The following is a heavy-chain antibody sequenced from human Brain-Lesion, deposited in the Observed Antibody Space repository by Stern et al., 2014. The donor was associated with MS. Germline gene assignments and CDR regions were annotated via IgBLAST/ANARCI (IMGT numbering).Heavy chain of an antibody. D-gene: IGHD6-19*01. J-gene: IGHJ4*02. CDR2: IFYTGST. Sequence: VQLVESGPGLVKPSETLSLTCTVSGGSIGRSSYYWGWIRQPPGKGLEWIGNIFYTGSTFYDPSLKSLVTISVDTSNNHFSLSLNSVTAADTAVYYCARGAGVFDSWGQGTLVTVSP. V-gene: IGHV4-39*02. CDR3: ARGAGVFDS. CDR1: GGSIGRSSYY.